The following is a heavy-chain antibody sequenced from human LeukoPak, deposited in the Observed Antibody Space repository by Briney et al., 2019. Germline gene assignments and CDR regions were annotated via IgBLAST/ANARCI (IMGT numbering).Heavy chain of an antibody. V-gene: IGHV3-7*03. J-gene: IGHJ3*02. CDR3: AKDRASGWPNAFDI. CDR1: GFTFSIYS. CDR2: IKEDGNEK. Sequence: PGGSLRLSCAASGFTFSIYSMNWVRQAPGKGLEWVANIKEDGNEKYYVDSVKGRFTISRDNSKNTLYLQMNSLRAEDTAVYYCAKDRASGWPNAFDIWGQGTMVTVSS. D-gene: IGHD6-19*01.